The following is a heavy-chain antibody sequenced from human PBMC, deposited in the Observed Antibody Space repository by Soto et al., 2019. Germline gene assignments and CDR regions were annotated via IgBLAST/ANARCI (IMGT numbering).Heavy chain of an antibody. D-gene: IGHD2-2*01. J-gene: IGHJ6*02. CDR3: ARLGGYCSSTSCYGYYGMDV. CDR1: GGSISSGPYS. V-gene: IGHV4-39*01. Sequence: QLQLQESGPGLVKPSETLSLTCTVSGGSISSGPYSWGWIRQPPGEGLEWIGTFYYSESTYYNPSLESRVTISVDTSKNQFSLKVSSVTVADTAVYYRARLGGYCSSTSCYGYYGMDVWGQGTTVTVSS. CDR2: FYYSEST.